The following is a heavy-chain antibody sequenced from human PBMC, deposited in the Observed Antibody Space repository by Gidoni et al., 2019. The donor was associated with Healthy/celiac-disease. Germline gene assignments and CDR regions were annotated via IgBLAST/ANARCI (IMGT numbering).Heavy chain of an antibody. CDR3: ARRDVVGYKDYGMDV. Sequence: QLQLQESGPGLVKPSETLSLTCAVSGGSISSSSYYWGWIRQPPGKGLEWIGSIYYSGSTYYNPSLKSRVTISVDTSKNQFSLKLSSVTAADTAVYYCARRDVVGYKDYGMDVWGQGTTVTVSS. J-gene: IGHJ6*02. D-gene: IGHD2-21*01. CDR1: GGSISSSSYY. V-gene: IGHV4-39*01. CDR2: IYYSGST.